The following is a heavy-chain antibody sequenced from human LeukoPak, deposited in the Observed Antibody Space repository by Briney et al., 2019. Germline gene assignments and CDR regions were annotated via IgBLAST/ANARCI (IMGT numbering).Heavy chain of an antibody. Sequence: GGSLRLSCAASGFTFSSYWMHWVRQAPGKGLVWVSRINSDGSSTNYADSVKGRFTISRDNAKNTLYLQMNRLRAEGTAVYYCARVRGYNYGYNYWGQGTLVTVSS. CDR2: INSDGSST. V-gene: IGHV3-74*01. CDR1: GFTFSSYW. D-gene: IGHD5-18*01. CDR3: ARVRGYNYGYNY. J-gene: IGHJ4*02.